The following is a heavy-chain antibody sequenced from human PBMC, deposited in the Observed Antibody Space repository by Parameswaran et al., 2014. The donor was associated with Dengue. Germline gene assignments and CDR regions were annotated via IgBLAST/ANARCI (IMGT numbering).Heavy chain of an antibody. CDR3: ARAAVTRFYYHGMDV. D-gene: IGHD4-17*01. Sequence: WIRQPPGKGLEWIGYIYHSGSTYYNPSLKSRVTISVDTSKNQFSLKLSSVTAADTAVYYCARAAVTRFYYHGMDVWGQGTTVTVSS. CDR2: IYHSGST. J-gene: IGHJ6*02. V-gene: IGHV4-31*02.